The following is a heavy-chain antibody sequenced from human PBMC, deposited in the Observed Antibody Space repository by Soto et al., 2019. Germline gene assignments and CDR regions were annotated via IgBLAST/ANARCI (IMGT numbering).Heavy chain of an antibody. J-gene: IGHJ3*02. CDR1: GYTFTSYG. D-gene: IGHD6-13*01. Sequence: ASVKVSCKASGYTFTSYGISWVRQAPGQGLEWMGWISAYNGNTNYAQKLQGRVTMTTDTSTSTAYMELRSLRSDDTAVYYCAGDIAAAGRDAFDIWGQGTMVTVS. CDR2: ISAYNGNT. CDR3: AGDIAAAGRDAFDI. V-gene: IGHV1-18*01.